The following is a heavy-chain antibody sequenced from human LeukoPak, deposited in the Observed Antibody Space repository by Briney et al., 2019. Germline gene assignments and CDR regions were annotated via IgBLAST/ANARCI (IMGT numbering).Heavy chain of an antibody. CDR2: INSDGSST. CDR1: GFTLSSYW. CDR3: ARIAAHSNSWYDGGY. V-gene: IGHV3-74*01. J-gene: IGHJ4*02. D-gene: IGHD6-13*01. Sequence: PGGSLRLSCAASGFTLSSYWMHWVRQAPGKGLVWVSRINSDGSSTTYADSVKGRFTISRDNAKNTLYLQMNSLRAEDTGVYYCARIAAHSNSWYDGGYWGQGTLVTVSS.